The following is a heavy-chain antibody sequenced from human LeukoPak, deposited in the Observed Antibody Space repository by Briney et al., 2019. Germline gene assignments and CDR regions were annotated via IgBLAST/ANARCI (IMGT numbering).Heavy chain of an antibody. CDR1: GGSISSGSYY. CDR3: ARTRILSGYFDY. CDR2: IYTSGST. Sequence: PSQTLSLTCTVSGGSISSGSYYWSWIRQPAGKGLEWIGRIYTSGSTSYNPSLKSRVTISVDTSKNQFSLKLSSVTAADTAVYYCARTRILSGYFDYWGQGTLVTVSS. J-gene: IGHJ4*02. D-gene: IGHD2-15*01. V-gene: IGHV4-61*02.